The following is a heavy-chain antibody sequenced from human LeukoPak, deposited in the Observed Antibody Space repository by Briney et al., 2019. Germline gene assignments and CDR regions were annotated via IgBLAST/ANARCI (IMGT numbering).Heavy chain of an antibody. Sequence: PGGSLRLSCAASGFTFSSYAMSWVRQAPGKGLEWVSGVSGSGDSTYYADSVKGRFTISRDNSRNTLFLQMNSLRADDTAVYYCAKTHSGSNPYYYYYMDVWGEGMTVTVS. CDR3: AKTHSGSNPYYYYYMDV. CDR2: VSGSGDST. D-gene: IGHD1-26*01. V-gene: IGHV3-23*01. J-gene: IGHJ6*03. CDR1: GFTFSSYA.